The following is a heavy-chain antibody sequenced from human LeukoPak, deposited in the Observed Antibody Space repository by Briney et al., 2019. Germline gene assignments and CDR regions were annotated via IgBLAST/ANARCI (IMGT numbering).Heavy chain of an antibody. CDR1: GFTVSSNY. Sequence: GGSLRLSCAASGFTVSSNYMSWVRQAPGKGLEWVSVIYSDDSTNYADSVKGRFTISRDNSKNTLYLRMNSLRAEDTAVYYCAKVASVVAAPNSYYFDYWGQGTLVTVSS. D-gene: IGHD2-15*01. CDR2: IYSDDST. J-gene: IGHJ4*02. CDR3: AKVASVVAAPNSYYFDY. V-gene: IGHV3-53*01.